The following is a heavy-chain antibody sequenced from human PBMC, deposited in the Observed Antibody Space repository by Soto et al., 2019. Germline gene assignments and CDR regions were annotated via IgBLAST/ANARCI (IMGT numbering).Heavy chain of an antibody. D-gene: IGHD2-2*01. V-gene: IGHV4-34*01. CDR2: INHSGST. Sequence: SETLSLTCAVYGGSFSGYYWSWIRQPPGKGLEWIGEINHSGSTNYNPSLKSRVTISVDTSKNQFSLKLSSVTAADTAVYYCARGRRYCSSTSCYRNWFDPWGQGTLVTVSS. CDR1: GGSFSGYY. J-gene: IGHJ5*02. CDR3: ARGRRYCSSTSCYRNWFDP.